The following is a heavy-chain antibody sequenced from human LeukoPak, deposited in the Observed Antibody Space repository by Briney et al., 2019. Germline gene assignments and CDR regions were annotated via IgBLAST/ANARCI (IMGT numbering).Heavy chain of an antibody. CDR1: GGSFSGYY. Sequence: SETLSLTCAVYGGSFSGYYWSWIRQPPGKGLEWIGEINHSGSTNYNPSLKSRVTISVDTSKNQFSLKLSSVTAADTAVYYCARVIYDSSGYPNLDYWGQGTLVTVSS. CDR2: INHSGST. V-gene: IGHV4-34*01. J-gene: IGHJ4*02. CDR3: ARVIYDSSGYPNLDY. D-gene: IGHD3-22*01.